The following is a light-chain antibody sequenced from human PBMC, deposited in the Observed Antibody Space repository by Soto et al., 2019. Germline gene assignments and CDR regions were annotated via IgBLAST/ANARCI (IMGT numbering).Light chain of an antibody. CDR2: KAS. CDR1: QTISSW. V-gene: IGKV1-5*03. Sequence: SASTVSGKIGDRVTITCRASQTISSWLAWYQQKPGKAPKLLIYKASTLKSGVPSRFSGSGSGTELTITISSLQPDDFATYYCQVSDIYSEAFGQ. J-gene: IGKJ1*01. CDR3: QVSDIYSEA.